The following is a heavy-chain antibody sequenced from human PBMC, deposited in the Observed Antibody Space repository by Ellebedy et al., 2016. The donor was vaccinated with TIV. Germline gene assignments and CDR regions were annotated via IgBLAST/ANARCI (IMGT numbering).Heavy chain of an antibody. Sequence: GESLKISCAASGFTFRSYAMHWVRQAPGKGLEWVAVMSNDGSNTYYVDSVRGRFTISRDNSKNTLYLQMSTLRAEDTAVYYCARRSRCPSYYFDYWGQGALVTVSS. D-gene: IGHD4-17*01. CDR2: MSNDGSNT. V-gene: IGHV3-30*03. J-gene: IGHJ4*02. CDR3: ARRSRCPSYYFDY. CDR1: GFTFRSYA.